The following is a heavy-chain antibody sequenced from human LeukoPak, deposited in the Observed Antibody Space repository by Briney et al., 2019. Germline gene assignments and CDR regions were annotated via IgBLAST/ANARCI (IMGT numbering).Heavy chain of an antibody. CDR1: GDSISGYY. D-gene: IGHD1-1*01. J-gene: IGHJ3*02. CDR2: ISNSGST. V-gene: IGHV4-59*01. CDR3: VRLQPNTGEWAFDI. Sequence: KPSETLSLTCSISGDSISGYYWSWIRQPPGEGLEWIGYISNSGSTNYNPSLKSRVTISVDTSKNQLSLKLSSVTAADTAVYHCVRLQPNTGEWAFDIWGQGTMVSVSS.